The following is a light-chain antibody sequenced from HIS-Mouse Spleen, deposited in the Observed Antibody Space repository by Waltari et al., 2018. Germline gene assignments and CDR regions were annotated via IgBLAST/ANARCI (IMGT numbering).Light chain of an antibody. Sequence: SYELTHPPSVSVSPGQTARINCSGNALPKKYAYWYQQKSGQAPVLVIYEDSKRPSGIPERFSGSSSGTMATLTISGAQVEDEADYYCYSTDSSGNHRVFGGGTKLTVL. CDR3: YSTDSSGNHRV. V-gene: IGLV3-10*01. J-gene: IGLJ2*01. CDR1: ALPKKY. CDR2: EDS.